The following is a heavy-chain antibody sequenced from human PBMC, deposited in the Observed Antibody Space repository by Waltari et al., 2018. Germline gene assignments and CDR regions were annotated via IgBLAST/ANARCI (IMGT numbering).Heavy chain of an antibody. V-gene: IGHV1-69*12. Sequence: QVQLVQSGAEVKKPGSSVKVSCKASGGTFSNHGINWVKQGPGQGRGWLGGLIPIFGPANYAQKSPGSVERPADESTRTAHMGLSSLSSSDTAVYYCARGPLQNPLQHWGQGTLVTVSS. CDR2: LIPIFGPA. CDR1: GGTFSNHG. J-gene: IGHJ1*01. CDR3: ARGPLQNPLQH.